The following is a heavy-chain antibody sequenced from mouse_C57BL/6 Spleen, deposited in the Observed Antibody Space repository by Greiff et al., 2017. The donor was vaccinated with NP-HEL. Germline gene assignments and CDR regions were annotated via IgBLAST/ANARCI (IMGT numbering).Heavy chain of an antibody. CDR3: GRSYYGSRYCFDY. CDR1: GYAFSSSG. V-gene: IGHV1-82*01. D-gene: IGHD1-1*01. Sequence: QVQLQQSGPELVKPGASVKISCKASGYAFSSSGMNWVKQRPGKGLEWIGWIYPGGGDTYYNGKFKGKATLTADKSSSTAYMQLSSLTSEDSAVFFCGRSYYGSRYCFDYWGQGTPLTVSS. J-gene: IGHJ2*01. CDR2: IYPGGGDT.